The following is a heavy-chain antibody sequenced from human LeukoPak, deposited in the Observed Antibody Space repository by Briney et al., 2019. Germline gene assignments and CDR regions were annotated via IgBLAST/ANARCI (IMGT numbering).Heavy chain of an antibody. CDR1: GFTFGDYA. J-gene: IGHJ6*02. CDR2: IRSKAYGGTT. D-gene: IGHD4-17*01. CDR3: TRDLPSGDFSPYYYYGMDV. V-gene: IGHV3-49*03. Sequence: GGSLTLSCTASGFTFGDYAMSWFRQAPGKGLEWVGFIRSKAYGGTTEYAASVKGRFTISRDDSKSIAYLQMNSLKTEDTAVYYCTRDLPSGDFSPYYYYGMDVWGQGTTVTVSS.